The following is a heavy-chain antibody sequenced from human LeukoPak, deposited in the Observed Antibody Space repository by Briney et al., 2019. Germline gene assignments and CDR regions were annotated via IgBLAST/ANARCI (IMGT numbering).Heavy chain of an antibody. CDR2: IYSGGTT. V-gene: IGHV3-53*01. Sequence: GGSLRLSCAASGFSVSSNYMSWVRQAPGKGLEGVSVIYSGGTTYYADSVKGRFTISRDNFKNTLSLRMNSLRAEDTAVYYCAKAVVPVISQHYFDYWGQGTLVTVSS. D-gene: IGHD3-22*01. J-gene: IGHJ4*02. CDR3: AKAVVPVISQHYFDY. CDR1: GFSVSSNY.